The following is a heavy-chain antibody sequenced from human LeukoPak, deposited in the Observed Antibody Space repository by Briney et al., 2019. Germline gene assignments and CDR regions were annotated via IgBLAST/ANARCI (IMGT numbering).Heavy chain of an antibody. CDR2: INWNGGST. D-gene: IGHD2-15*01. CDR3: ARAAVVVVAATPLDY. CDR1: GFTFDDYG. V-gene: IGHV3-20*04. J-gene: IGHJ4*02. Sequence: GGSLRLSCAASGFTFDDYGMSWVRQAPGKGLEWVSGINWNGGSTGYADSVKGRFTISRDNAKDTLYLQMNSLRAEDTALYYCARAAVVVVAATPLDYWGQGTLVTVSS.